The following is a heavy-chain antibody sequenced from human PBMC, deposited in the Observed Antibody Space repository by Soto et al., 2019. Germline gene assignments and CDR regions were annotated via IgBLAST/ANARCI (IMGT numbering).Heavy chain of an antibody. D-gene: IGHD6-19*01. J-gene: IGHJ6*02. Sequence: QVQLLQSGAEVKKPGSSVRVSCEASGGTFRTYAISWVRQAPGQGLEWMGEIIPIFGKVNYAQKFQGRVTISADESTTTGYMDLRSRTSEDTAVYYCAKGAVAGTPTSYYYYGMDVWGQGTTVTVS. CDR1: GGTFRTYA. CDR2: IIPIFGKV. V-gene: IGHV1-69*12. CDR3: AKGAVAGTPTSYYYYGMDV.